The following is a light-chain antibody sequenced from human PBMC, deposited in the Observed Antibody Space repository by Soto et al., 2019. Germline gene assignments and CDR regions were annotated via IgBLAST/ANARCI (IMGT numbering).Light chain of an antibody. CDR1: SSDVGGYNY. Sequence: QSVLTQPASVSGSPGQSITISCTGTSSDVGGYNYVSWYQQHPGKAPKLMIYDVSNRPSGVSNRFSGSKSGNTASLTISGLHAEDEADYYCSSYTSSSTYVVFGGGTKLTVI. V-gene: IGLV2-14*01. J-gene: IGLJ2*01. CDR2: DVS. CDR3: SSYTSSSTYVV.